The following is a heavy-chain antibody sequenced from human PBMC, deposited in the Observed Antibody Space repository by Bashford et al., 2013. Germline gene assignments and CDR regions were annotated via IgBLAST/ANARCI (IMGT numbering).Heavy chain of an antibody. J-gene: IGHJ6*02. V-gene: IGHV4-4*07. CDR2: ISTTGTT. CDR1: GDSFSDSFSRYY. Sequence: SETLSLTCTVSGDSFSDSFSRYYWNWIRQPAGKGLEWIGRISTTGTTYKNPSLTSRVTMSIDTSKTQFSLNLNSVTAADTAVYYCAGIWVPAAIPHYYGMDVVGPRDHGHRLL. CDR3: AGIWVPAAIPHYYGMDV. D-gene: IGHD2-2*01.